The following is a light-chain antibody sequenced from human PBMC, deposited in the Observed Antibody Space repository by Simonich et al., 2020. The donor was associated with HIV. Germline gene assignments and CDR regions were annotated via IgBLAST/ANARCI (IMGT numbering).Light chain of an antibody. CDR2: DAS. J-gene: IGKJ2*01. CDR1: QSVSSN. CDR3: QQYNNWPYT. Sequence: EIVMTQSPATLSVSPGERATLSCRASQSVSSNLAWYQQKPGQAPRLLIYDASTRATGIPARFSGSGSGREFTLTISSMQSEDFAVYYCQQYNNWPYTFGQGTKLEIK. V-gene: IGKV3-15*01.